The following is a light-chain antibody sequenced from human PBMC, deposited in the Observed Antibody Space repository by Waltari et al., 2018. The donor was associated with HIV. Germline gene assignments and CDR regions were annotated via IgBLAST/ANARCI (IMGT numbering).Light chain of an antibody. CDR1: SSDVGSYNL. J-gene: IGLJ2*01. CDR3: CSYAGSSPVL. Sequence: QSALTQPASVSGSPGQSITISCTGTSSDVGSYNLVSWYQQHPGKAPKLMIYEGSKRPSVFSTRFSGSKSGSTASLTISGLQAEDEAGYYCCSYAGSSPVLFGGGTKLTVL. V-gene: IGLV2-23*01. CDR2: EGS.